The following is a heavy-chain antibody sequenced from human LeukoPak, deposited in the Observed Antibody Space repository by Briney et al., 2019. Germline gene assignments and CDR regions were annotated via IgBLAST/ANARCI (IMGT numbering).Heavy chain of an antibody. CDR2: IIPILGIA. V-gene: IGHV1-69*04. Sequence: ASVKVSCKASGGTFSSYAISWVRQAPGQGLEWMGRIIPILGIANYAQKFQGRVTITADKSTSTAYMELSSLRSEDTAVYYCARDRLVTYYFDYWGQGTLVTVSS. CDR1: GGTFSSYA. J-gene: IGHJ4*02. CDR3: ARDRLVTYYFDY. D-gene: IGHD3-16*01.